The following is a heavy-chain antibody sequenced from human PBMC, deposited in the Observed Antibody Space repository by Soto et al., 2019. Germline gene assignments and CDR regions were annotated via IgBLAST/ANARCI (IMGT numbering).Heavy chain of an antibody. V-gene: IGHV4-34*01. Sequence: QVQLQQWGAGLLKPSETLSLTCAVNGVSFSGYYWSWLRQLPGRGLEWIEEISQSGNTNYNPSLMSRVAISVDTSKNQFSLTLPSVTAADTAVYYCARGARGVRQWLATRDYWGQGTLVTVSS. CDR3: ARGARGVRQWLATRDY. CDR1: GVSFSGYY. D-gene: IGHD6-19*01. CDR2: ISQSGNT. J-gene: IGHJ4*02.